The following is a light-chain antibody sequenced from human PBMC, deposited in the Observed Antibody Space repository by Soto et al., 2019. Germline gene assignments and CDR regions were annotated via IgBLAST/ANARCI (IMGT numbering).Light chain of an antibody. CDR1: SGNSSYA. CDR3: QTGGTGIQV. CDR2: LNSDGSH. Sequence: QSVLTQSPSASASLGASVKLTCTLSSGNSSYAIAWHQQQPEKGTRYLMKLNSDGSHSKGDGIPDRFSGSSSGAERYLTIASLQYEDEDDYYCQTGGTGIQVFGGGTKLTVL. J-gene: IGLJ2*01. V-gene: IGLV4-69*01.